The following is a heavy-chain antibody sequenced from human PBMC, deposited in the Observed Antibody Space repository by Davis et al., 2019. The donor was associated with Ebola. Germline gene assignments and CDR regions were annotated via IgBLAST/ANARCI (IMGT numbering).Heavy chain of an antibody. CDR3: ARGPPYSSGWYGY. CDR2: IIPIFGTA. CDR1: GGTFSSYA. V-gene: IGHV1-69*13. J-gene: IGHJ4*02. D-gene: IGHD6-19*01. Sequence: AASVKVSCKASGGTFSSYAISWVRQSPGQGLEWMGGIIPIFGTANYAQKFQGRFTITADESTSTAYMELSSLRSEDTAVYYCARGPPYSSGWYGYWGQGTLVTVSS.